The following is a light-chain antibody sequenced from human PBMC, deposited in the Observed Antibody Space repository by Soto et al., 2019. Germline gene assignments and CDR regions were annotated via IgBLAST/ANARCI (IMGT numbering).Light chain of an antibody. J-gene: IGLJ1*01. CDR1: SSDVGGFNL. CDR2: EVT. CDR3: SSYTSSSSYV. Sequence: QSALTQPPSASGSPGQSVTISCTGTSSDVGGFNLVSWYQHHPGKAPKLMIYEVTKRPSGVPDRFSGSKSGNTASLTVSGLQTEDEADYYCSSYTSSSSYVFGTGTKVTVL. V-gene: IGLV2-8*01.